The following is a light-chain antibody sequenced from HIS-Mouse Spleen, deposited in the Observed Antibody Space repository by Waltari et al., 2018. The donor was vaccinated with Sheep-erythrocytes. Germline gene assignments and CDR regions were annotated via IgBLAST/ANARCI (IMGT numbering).Light chain of an antibody. CDR1: QGISSY. V-gene: IGKV1-8*01. CDR2: AAS. CDR3: QQYYSYPYT. Sequence: AIRMTQSPSSLSASTGDRVTIPCRVSQGISSYLAWYQQKPGKGPKLLIYAASTLQSGVPSRFSGSGSGTDFTLTISCLQSEDFATYYCQQYYSYPYTFGQGTKLEIK. J-gene: IGKJ2*01.